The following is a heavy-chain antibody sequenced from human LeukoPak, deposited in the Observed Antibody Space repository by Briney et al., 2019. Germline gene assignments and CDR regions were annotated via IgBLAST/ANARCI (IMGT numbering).Heavy chain of an antibody. CDR1: GGSISSYY. V-gene: IGHV4-59*01. D-gene: IGHD6-13*01. Sequence: PSETLSLTCTVSGGSISSYYWSWIRQPPGKGLEWIGYIYYSGSTNYNPSPKSRVTISVDTSKNQFSLKLSSVTAADTAVYYCARDGRSSWEVSYAFDIWGQGTMVTVSS. CDR3: ARDGRSSWEVSYAFDI. CDR2: IYYSGST. J-gene: IGHJ3*02.